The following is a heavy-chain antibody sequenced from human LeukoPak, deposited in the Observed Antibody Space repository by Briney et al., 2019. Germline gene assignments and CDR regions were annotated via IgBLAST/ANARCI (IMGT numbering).Heavy chain of an antibody. D-gene: IGHD5-18*01. J-gene: IGHJ4*02. Sequence: PGGSLRLSCAASGFTFSSYAMSWVRQAPGKGLEWVSAISGSGGSTYYAYSVKGRFTISRDNSKDTLYLQMNSLRAEDAAVYYCAKDLISYGWGYYFDYWGQGTLVTVSS. CDR1: GFTFSSYA. CDR3: AKDLISYGWGYYFDY. CDR2: ISGSGGST. V-gene: IGHV3-23*01.